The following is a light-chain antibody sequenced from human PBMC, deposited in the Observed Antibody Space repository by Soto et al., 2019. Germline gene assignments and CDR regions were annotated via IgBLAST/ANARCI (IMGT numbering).Light chain of an antibody. CDR1: HAVSSSY. V-gene: IGKV3-20*01. CDR3: QQYGYSFWT. Sequence: ERVLTQSPGTLSLSQGERATLSCRVGHAVSSSYLAWYQQKPGQAPRLLIYSASSRATGVPTRFSGSGSGADYTLTISRLEPEDSAVYYCQQYGYSFWTFGQGTKVDNK. CDR2: SAS. J-gene: IGKJ1*01.